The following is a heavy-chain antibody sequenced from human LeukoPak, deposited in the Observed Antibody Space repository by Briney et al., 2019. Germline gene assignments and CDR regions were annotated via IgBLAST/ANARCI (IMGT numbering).Heavy chain of an antibody. D-gene: IGHD2-15*01. V-gene: IGHV4-34*01. CDR2: INHSGST. J-gene: IGHJ4*02. CDR3: ARGGRDPVVVGATTSGYFDY. Sequence: SSETLSLTCAVYRGSFSGFYWSWIRQSPGKGLEGIGEINHSGSTNYNPFIKSRVTISVDASKTQFSLKLNSVTAADSAVYYCARGGRDPVVVGATTSGYFDYWGQGTPVTVSS. CDR1: RGSFSGFY.